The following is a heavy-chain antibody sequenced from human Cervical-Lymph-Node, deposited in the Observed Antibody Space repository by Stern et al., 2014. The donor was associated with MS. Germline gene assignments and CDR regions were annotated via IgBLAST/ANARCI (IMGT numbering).Heavy chain of an antibody. V-gene: IGHV1-2*06. CDR3: AKDGQAAFDI. Sequence: VQLVESGAEVRMPGASVKVSCKASGYTFTGSYMNWVRQAPGQGLEWMGRINPNSGDTHYAEQFQGRVTMTRDSSIATAYMDLSGLISDDTAVYYCAKDGQAAFDIWGQGTMVTVSS. CDR1: GYTFTGSY. J-gene: IGHJ3*02. CDR2: INPNSGDT.